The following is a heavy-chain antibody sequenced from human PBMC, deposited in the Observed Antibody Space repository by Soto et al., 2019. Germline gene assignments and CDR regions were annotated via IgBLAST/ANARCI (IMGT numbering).Heavy chain of an antibody. CDR3: AKGLYYDFWSGYGPPSGMDV. J-gene: IGHJ6*02. CDR1: GFTFSSYG. D-gene: IGHD3-3*01. CDR2: ISYDGSNK. Sequence: GGSLRLSCAASGFTFSSYGMHWVRQAPGKGLEWVAVISYDGSNKYYADSVKGRFTISRDNSKNTLYLQMNSLRAEDTAVYYWAKGLYYDFWSGYGPPSGMDVWGQGTTVTVSS. V-gene: IGHV3-30*18.